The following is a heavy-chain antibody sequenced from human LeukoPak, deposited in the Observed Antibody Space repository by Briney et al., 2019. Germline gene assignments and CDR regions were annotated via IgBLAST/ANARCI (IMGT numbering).Heavy chain of an antibody. CDR3: ATTWFGESYGMDV. D-gene: IGHD3-10*01. V-gene: IGHV1-2*02. J-gene: IGHJ6*02. CDR1: GYTFTAYY. CDR2: INPNSGGT. Sequence: ASVKVSCKASGYTFTAYYIHWVRQAPGQGLEWMGWINPNSGGTNYAQKFQGRVTMTRDTSISRAYMEVSRLRSDDTAVYYCATTWFGESYGMDVWGQGTTVTVSS.